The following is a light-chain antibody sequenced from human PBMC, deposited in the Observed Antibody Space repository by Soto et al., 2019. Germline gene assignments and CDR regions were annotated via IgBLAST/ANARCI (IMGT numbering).Light chain of an antibody. J-gene: IGLJ2*01. CDR3: ETWDSIVV. V-gene: IGLV4-60*02. Sequence: QSVLTQSSSASASLGSSVKLTCTLSSGHSSYIIAWHQQQPGKAPRYLMKVEGSGSYHKGSGVPDRFSGFSSGADRYLTISNLQFEDEADYYCETWDSIVVFGGGTKLTVL. CDR2: VEGSGSY. CDR1: SGHSSYI.